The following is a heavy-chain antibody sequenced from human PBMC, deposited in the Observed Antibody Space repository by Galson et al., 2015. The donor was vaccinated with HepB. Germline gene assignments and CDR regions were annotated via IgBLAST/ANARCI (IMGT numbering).Heavy chain of an antibody. CDR1: GFTFSSYW. D-gene: IGHD3-3*01. V-gene: IGHV3-7*03. CDR2: IKQDGSEK. CDR3: ARGASYDFWSGSYYYYGMDV. J-gene: IGHJ6*02. Sequence: SLRLSCAASGFTFSSYWMSWVRQAPGKGLEWVANIKQDGSEKYYVDSVKGRFTISRDNAKNSLYLQMNSLRAEDTAVYYCARGASYDFWSGSYYYYGMDVWGQGTTVTVSS.